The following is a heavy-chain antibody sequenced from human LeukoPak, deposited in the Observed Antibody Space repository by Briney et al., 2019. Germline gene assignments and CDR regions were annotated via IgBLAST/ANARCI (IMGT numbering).Heavy chain of an antibody. CDR1: GGSFSGYY. CDR2: INHSGST. D-gene: IGHD3-10*01. V-gene: IGHV4-34*01. Sequence: SETLSLTYAVYGGSFSGYYWSWIRQPPGKGLEWIGEINHSGSTNYNPSLKSRVTISVDTSKNQFSLKLSSVTAADTAVYYCARAPSLYYGSGRKHWYYFDYWGQGTLVTVSS. J-gene: IGHJ4*02. CDR3: ARAPSLYYGSGRKHWYYFDY.